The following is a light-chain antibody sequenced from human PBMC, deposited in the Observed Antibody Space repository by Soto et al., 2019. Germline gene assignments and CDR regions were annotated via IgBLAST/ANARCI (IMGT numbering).Light chain of an antibody. CDR2: SNN. V-gene: IGLV1-44*01. CDR1: SSNIGSNT. Sequence: QSVLTQPPSASGTPGQRVTISCSGSSSNIGSNTVNWYQQLPGTAPKLLIYSNNQRPSGVPDRFSGSKSGTSASLAISGLQSEDEDDYYCAAWDDSLNGPLYVFGTGTKLTVL. J-gene: IGLJ1*01. CDR3: AAWDDSLNGPLYV.